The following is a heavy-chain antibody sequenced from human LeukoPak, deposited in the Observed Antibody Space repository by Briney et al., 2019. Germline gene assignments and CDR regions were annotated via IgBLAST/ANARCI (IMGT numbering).Heavy chain of an antibody. V-gene: IGHV4-59*01. J-gene: IGHJ3*02. CDR3: ARGTYYDFWSGYYRVGYAFDI. Sequence: PSETLSLTCTVSGGSISSYYWSWIRQPPGKGLEWIGYIYYSGSTNYNPSLKSRVTISVDTSKNQFSLKLSSVTAADTAVYYCARGTYYDFWSGYYRVGYAFDIWGQGTMVTVSS. CDR2: IYYSGST. D-gene: IGHD3-3*01. CDR1: GGSISSYY.